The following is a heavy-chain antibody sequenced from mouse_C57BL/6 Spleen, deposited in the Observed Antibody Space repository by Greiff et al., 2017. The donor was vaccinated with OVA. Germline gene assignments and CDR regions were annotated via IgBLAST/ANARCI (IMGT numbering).Heavy chain of an antibody. D-gene: IGHD1-1*01. CDR2: INPSTGGT. V-gene: IGHV1-42*01. CDR3: ARLTTVPPYAMDY. Sequence: EVKVVESGPELVKPGASVKISCKASGYSFTGYYMNWVKQSPEKSLEWIGEINPSTGGTTYNQKFKAKATLTVDKSSSTAYMQLKSLTSEDSAVYYCARLTTVPPYAMDYWGQGTSVTVSS. J-gene: IGHJ4*01. CDR1: GYSFTGYY.